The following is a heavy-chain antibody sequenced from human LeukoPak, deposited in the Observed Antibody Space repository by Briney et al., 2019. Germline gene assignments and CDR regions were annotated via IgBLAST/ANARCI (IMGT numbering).Heavy chain of an antibody. Sequence: QREGSLSLSCAASGFTFSNYWMSWVRQAPGKGLEWVANIKEDGSEKYYVDSVKGRFTISRDNARNSLYLQMNSLRAEDTAVYYCASGRQLGYWGQGTLVTVSS. J-gene: IGHJ4*02. CDR1: GFTFSNYW. CDR3: ASGRQLGY. D-gene: IGHD6-13*01. CDR2: IKEDGSEK. V-gene: IGHV3-7*01.